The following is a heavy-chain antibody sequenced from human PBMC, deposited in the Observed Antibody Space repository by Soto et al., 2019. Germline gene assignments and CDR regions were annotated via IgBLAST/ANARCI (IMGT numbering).Heavy chain of an antibody. J-gene: IGHJ4*02. CDR1: GLTLSSFA. D-gene: IGHD3-3*01. CDR2: IKAGDTST. CDR3: ALPAEGVVHRFDY. V-gene: IGHV3-23*01. Sequence: EVQLLESGGGLVQPGGSLRLSCVASGLTLSSFAMNWVRQVPGKGLEWVSVIKAGDTSTTYPDSVKGRFTLPRDNYKNTVYLQMSSLRGEDTAVYYCALPAEGVVHRFDYWGQGTLVSVSS.